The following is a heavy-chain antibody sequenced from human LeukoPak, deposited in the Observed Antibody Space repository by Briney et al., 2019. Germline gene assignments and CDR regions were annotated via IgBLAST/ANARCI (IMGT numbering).Heavy chain of an antibody. Sequence: PGGSLRLSCAASGFTFRNYWMSWVRQAPGKGLEWVANIKQDGSEKYYVDSVKGRFTISRDNAKNSLYLQKNSLRAEDTAVYYCARVSGGPYCSGGSCYLDYWGQGTLVTVSS. D-gene: IGHD2-15*01. CDR2: IKQDGSEK. V-gene: IGHV3-7*01. CDR3: ARVSGGPYCSGGSCYLDY. J-gene: IGHJ4*02. CDR1: GFTFRNYW.